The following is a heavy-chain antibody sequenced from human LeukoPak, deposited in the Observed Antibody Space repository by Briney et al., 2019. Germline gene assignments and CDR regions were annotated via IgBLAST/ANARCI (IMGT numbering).Heavy chain of an antibody. J-gene: IGHJ4*02. CDR2: ISDSGGRT. D-gene: IGHD3-22*01. CDR3: AKRGVVIRVILVGFHKEAYYFDS. Sequence: GGSLRLSCAVSGITLSNYGMSWVRQAPGKGLEWVAGISDSGGRTNYADSVKGRFTISRDNPKNTLNLQMNSLRAEDTAVYFCAKRGVVIRVILVGFHKEAYYFDSWGQGALVTVSS. CDR1: GITLSNYG. V-gene: IGHV3-23*01.